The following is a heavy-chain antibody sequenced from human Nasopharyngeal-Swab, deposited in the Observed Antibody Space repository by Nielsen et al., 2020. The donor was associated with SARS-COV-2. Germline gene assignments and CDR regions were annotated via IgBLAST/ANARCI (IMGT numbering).Heavy chain of an antibody. CDR3: ARDLSSIWTSGLGV. D-gene: IGHD6-13*01. V-gene: IGHV3-72*01. J-gene: IGHJ6*02. CDR1: GFTFSAHY. CDR2: SRNTANSYTT. Sequence: GESLKIYCAASGFTFSAHYMDWVRQAPGKGLEWVGRSRNTANSYTTEYAASVKGSFTISRDDSKNSLYLQMSSLRTEDTALYYCARDLSSIWTSGLGVWGQGTTVIVSS.